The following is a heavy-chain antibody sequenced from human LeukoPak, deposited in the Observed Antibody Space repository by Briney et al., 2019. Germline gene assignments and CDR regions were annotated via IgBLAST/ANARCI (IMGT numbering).Heavy chain of an antibody. CDR3: AGNIPGYCSGGNCYGFDN. CDR1: GGSFSGYY. CDR2: INHSGST. V-gene: IGHV4-34*01. D-gene: IGHD2-15*01. J-gene: IGHJ4*02. Sequence: SETLSLTCAVYGGSFSGYYCSWIRQPPGKGLEWIGEINHSGSTNYNPSLKSRVTISVDTSKNQFSLKLSSVTAADTAVYYCAGNIPGYCSGGNCYGFDNWGQGTLVTVSS.